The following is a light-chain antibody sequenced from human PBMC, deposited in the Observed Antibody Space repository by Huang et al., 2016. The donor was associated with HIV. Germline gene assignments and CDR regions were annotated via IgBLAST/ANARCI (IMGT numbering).Light chain of an antibody. Sequence: EIVMTQSPATLSVSPGERATLSCRASQSVSSNLAWYQQNPGLAPRLLIYGASTRATGIPARFSGSGSGTEFTLTISSLQSEDFAVYYCQQYNNWPPELFTFGPGTKVDIK. CDR3: QQYNNWPPELFT. CDR1: QSVSSN. CDR2: GAS. J-gene: IGKJ3*01. V-gene: IGKV3-15*01.